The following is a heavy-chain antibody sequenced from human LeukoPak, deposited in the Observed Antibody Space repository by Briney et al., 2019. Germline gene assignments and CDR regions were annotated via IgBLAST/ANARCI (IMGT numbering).Heavy chain of an antibody. D-gene: IGHD1-26*01. V-gene: IGHV4-4*07. Sequence: SDTLSLTCTVSGGSISRFYWSWIRQPAGKGLEFIGRMFTTGSTTRNPSLESRVTMSIDMSKNRFPLKVTSVTAADTAVYYCARGQTVGATALDYWGQGILVTVSS. CDR1: GGSISRFY. J-gene: IGHJ4*02. CDR2: MFTTGST. CDR3: ARGQTVGATALDY.